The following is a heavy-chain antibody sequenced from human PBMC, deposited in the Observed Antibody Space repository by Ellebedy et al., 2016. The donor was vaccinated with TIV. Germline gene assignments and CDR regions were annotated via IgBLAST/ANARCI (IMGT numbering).Heavy chain of an antibody. CDR1: GYAFDTYG. CDR3: GRVGKYCSSFSCYEDS. D-gene: IGHD2-2*01. CDR2: INGYNGHT. Sequence: AASVKVSCKASGYAFDTYGINWVRQAPGQGLEWMGWINGYNGHTKSARKVQGRVTMTTDTSTSTAYMELRSLRSDDTAVYYCGRVGKYCSSFSCYEDSWGQGTLVTVSS. V-gene: IGHV1-18*04. J-gene: IGHJ4*02.